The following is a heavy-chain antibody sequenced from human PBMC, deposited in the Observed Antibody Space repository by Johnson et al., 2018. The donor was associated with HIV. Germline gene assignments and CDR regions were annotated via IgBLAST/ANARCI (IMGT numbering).Heavy chain of an antibody. D-gene: IGHD1-1*01. CDR3: ARGDGVTSAFDI. V-gene: IGHV3-13*01. CDR2: IGTAGDT. CDR1: GFTFSSYD. J-gene: IGHJ3*02. Sequence: VQLVESGGGVVQPGGSLRLSCAASGFTFSSYDMHWVRQATGKGLEWVSVIGTAGDTYYPGSVKGRFTISRDNAKNSLYLQMNSLRAEDTALYYCARGDGVTSAFDIWGQGTVVTVSS.